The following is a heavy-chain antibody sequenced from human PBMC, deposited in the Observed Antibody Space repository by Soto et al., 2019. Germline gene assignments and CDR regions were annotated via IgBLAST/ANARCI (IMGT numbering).Heavy chain of an antibody. CDR1: GYSFTIYL. CDR2: IDPSDSYT. CDR3: ARLQAAAGDNDLTFDY. Sequence: GESLNISCNGSGYSFTIYLISWVRQMPGKDLEWMGRIDPSDSYTNYSPSFQGHVTISADKSISTAYLQWSSLKASDTAMYYCARLQAAAGDNDLTFDYWGQGTLVTVSS. D-gene: IGHD6-13*01. V-gene: IGHV5-10-1*01. J-gene: IGHJ4*02.